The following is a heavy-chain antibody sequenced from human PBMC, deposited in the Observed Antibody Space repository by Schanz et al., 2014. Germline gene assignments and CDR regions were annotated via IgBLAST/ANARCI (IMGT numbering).Heavy chain of an antibody. CDR2: VFPNGIT. J-gene: IGHJ2*01. CDR3: ARDTTWRLDL. V-gene: IGHV4-61*02. D-gene: IGHD1-1*01. Sequence: QVQLQESGPGLVKPSGTLSLTCSVSGGSISSGSYYWNWIRQPAGKALEWVGRVFPNGITNYNPSLKSRVPISRDTSKNQFSLTLTSLTAADTAVYYCARDTTWRLDLWGRGTLVTVSS. CDR1: GGSISSGSYY.